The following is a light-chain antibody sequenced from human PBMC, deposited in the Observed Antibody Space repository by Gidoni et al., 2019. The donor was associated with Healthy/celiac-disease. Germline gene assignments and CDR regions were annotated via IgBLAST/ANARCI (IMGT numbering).Light chain of an antibody. Sequence: SVLTQPPSASGTPGPRVTISCSGSSSNIGSNTVNWYQQLPGTAPKLLIYSNNQRPSGVPDRCSGSKSGTSASLAISGLQSEDETDYYCAAWDDSLNGLVFGGGTKLTVL. V-gene: IGLV1-44*01. J-gene: IGLJ3*02. CDR1: SSNIGSNT. CDR3: AAWDDSLNGLV. CDR2: SNN.